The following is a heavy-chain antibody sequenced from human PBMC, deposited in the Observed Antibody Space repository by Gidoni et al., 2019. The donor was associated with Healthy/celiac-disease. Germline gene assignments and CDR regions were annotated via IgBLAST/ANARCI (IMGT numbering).Heavy chain of an antibody. V-gene: IGHV3-33*01. CDR3: AREARQYGMDV. CDR2: IWYDGSNK. Sequence: QVQLVESGGGVVQPGRSLRLSCAASGFTFSSYGMHWVRQAPGKGLEWVAVIWYDGSNKYYADSVKGRFTISRDNSKNTLYLQMNSLRAEDTAVYYCAREARQYGMDVWGQGTTVTVSS. CDR1: GFTFSSYG. J-gene: IGHJ6*02.